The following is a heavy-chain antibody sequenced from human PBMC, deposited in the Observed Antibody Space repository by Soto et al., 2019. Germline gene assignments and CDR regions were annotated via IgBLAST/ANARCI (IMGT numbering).Heavy chain of an antibody. D-gene: IGHD3-10*01. CDR1: GASIATGGDY. Sequence: QLQLQESGPELVKPSETLSLTCAVSGASIATGGDYWGWIRQPPGKGLEWIGSIYYTGNTYYNPSLKNRLAIFVDTSKNEFSLRMNSVTAADTAVYYCARHLAYHNVEYWGQGTLVTVSS. J-gene: IGHJ4*02. CDR3: ARHLAYHNVEY. V-gene: IGHV4-39*01. CDR2: IYYTGNT.